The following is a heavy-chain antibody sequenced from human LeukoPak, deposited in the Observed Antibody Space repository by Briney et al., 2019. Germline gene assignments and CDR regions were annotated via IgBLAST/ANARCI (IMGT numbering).Heavy chain of an antibody. CDR1: GFTFGDYP. D-gene: IGHD3-10*01. CDR2: IRSKAYGGTT. V-gene: IGHV3-49*03. CDR3: TRQSPRSGSYYPDDAFNI. J-gene: IGHJ3*02. Sequence: GGSLRLSCTPSGFTFGDYPLSWFRQAPGRGLEWVGFIRSKAYGGTTEYAASVKGRFTISRDDSKSIAYLQMNSLKTEDTAVYYRTRQSPRSGSYYPDDAFNIWGQGTVVTVSS.